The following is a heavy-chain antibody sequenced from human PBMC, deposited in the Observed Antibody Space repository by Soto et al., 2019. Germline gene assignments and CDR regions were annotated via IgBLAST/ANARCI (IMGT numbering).Heavy chain of an antibody. D-gene: IGHD3-22*01. V-gene: IGHV3-53*01. CDR3: GGVGGGYYYDSSGPSDAAFDI. CDR2: IYSGGST. Sequence: GGSLRLSCAASGFTVSSNYMSWVRQAPGKGLEWVSVIYSGGSTYYADSVKGRFTISRGNSKNTLYLQMNSLRAEDTAVYYCGGVGGGYYYDSSGPSDAAFDIWGQGTMVTVS. J-gene: IGHJ3*02. CDR1: GFTVSSNY.